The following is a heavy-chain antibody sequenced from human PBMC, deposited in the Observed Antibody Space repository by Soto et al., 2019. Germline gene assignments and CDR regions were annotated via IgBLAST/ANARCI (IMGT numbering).Heavy chain of an antibody. J-gene: IGHJ4*02. V-gene: IGHV3-23*01. CDR2: ISSSGGGT. D-gene: IGHD3-22*01. CDR1: GFTLSSDA. Sequence: EVQLLESGGGLVQPGGSLRLSCAASGFTLSSDAMSWVRQAPGKGLEWVSLISSSGGGTYYADSVNGRSTISRDSSRNMVYLQMNSLSPEDTATYYCAARSSGYPYWGQGTLVTVSS. CDR3: AARSSGYPY.